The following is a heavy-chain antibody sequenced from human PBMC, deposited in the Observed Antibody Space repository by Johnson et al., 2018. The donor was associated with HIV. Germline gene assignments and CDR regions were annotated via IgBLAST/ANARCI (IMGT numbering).Heavy chain of an antibody. CDR1: GFTFSSYD. Sequence: VQLVESGGGLVQPGGSLRLSCAASGFTFSSYDMHWVRQATGKGLEWVSAIGTAGDTYYPDSVKGRFTISRDSAKNSLYLQMNSLRAEDTAVYYCAREEDTAMVTSGAFDIWGQGTMVTVSS. CDR2: IGTAGDT. V-gene: IGHV3-13*01. J-gene: IGHJ3*02. CDR3: AREEDTAMVTSGAFDI. D-gene: IGHD5-18*01.